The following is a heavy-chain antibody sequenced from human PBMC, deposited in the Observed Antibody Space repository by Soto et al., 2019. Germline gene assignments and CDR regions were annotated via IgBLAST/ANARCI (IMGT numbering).Heavy chain of an antibody. Sequence: EVQWLESGGGLLQPGGSLRLSCAASGFTFSSYAMSWVRQAPGKGLEWVSAIISSGDSTYYTDSVRGRFTISRDHSKNTLDLQMNSLRADDTAVYYCAKRYYYDTSGLWAYWGQGPRVTVSS. CDR1: GFTFSSYA. D-gene: IGHD3-22*01. J-gene: IGHJ4*02. CDR2: IISSGDST. CDR3: AKRYYYDTSGLWAY. V-gene: IGHV3-23*01.